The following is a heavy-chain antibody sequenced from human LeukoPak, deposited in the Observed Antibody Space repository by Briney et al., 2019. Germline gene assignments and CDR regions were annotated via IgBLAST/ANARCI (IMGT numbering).Heavy chain of an antibody. Sequence: PGGSLRLSCVASGFTFSTYGMSWVRQAPGKGLEWVSAISGSGGSTYYADSVKGRFTISRDNSKNTLFLQMNNLRAEDTAVYYCATRLVSQSFDYWGQGTLVTVSS. D-gene: IGHD6-6*01. J-gene: IGHJ4*02. CDR3: ATRLVSQSFDY. V-gene: IGHV3-23*01. CDR1: GFTFSTYG. CDR2: ISGSGGST.